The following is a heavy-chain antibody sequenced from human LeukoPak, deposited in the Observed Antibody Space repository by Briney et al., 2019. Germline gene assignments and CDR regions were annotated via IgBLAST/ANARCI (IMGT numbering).Heavy chain of an antibody. CDR3: ARDPNHYYDSSGYYGDY. J-gene: IGHJ4*02. Sequence: ASVKVSCKASGYTFTNFAMNWVRQAPGQGLGWMGWINTNTGNPTYAQGFTGRFVFSLDTSVSTAYLQISSLKAEDTAVYYRARDPNHYYDSSGYYGDYWGQGTLVTVSS. CDR2: INTNTGNP. V-gene: IGHV7-4-1*02. CDR1: GYTFTNFA. D-gene: IGHD3-22*01.